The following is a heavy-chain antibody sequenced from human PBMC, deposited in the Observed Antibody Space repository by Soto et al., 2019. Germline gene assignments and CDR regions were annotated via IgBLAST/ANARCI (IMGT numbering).Heavy chain of an antibody. CDR1: GFTFTSYW. CDR2: IKQDGSEK. D-gene: IGHD3-16*02. V-gene: IGHV3-7*01. CDR3: ARDSYTTTWHELNTDY. Sequence: EVQLVESGGGLVQPGGSLRLSCAASGFTFTSYWMTWLRQAPGKGLEWVANIKQDGSEKFYVESEKGRFTISRDNAQNSLYLQMNSLRVEDTAVYYCARDSYTTTWHELNTDYCGKGTLLTVSS. J-gene: IGHJ4*02.